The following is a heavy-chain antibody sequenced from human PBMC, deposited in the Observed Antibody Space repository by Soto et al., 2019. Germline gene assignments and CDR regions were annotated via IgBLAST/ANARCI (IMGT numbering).Heavy chain of an antibody. Sequence: SQTLSLTCAISGDSVSSNSAAWNWFKQSPSRGLEWLGRTYYRSKWYNDYAVSVKSRITINPDTSKNQFSLQLNSVTPEDTAIYYCTRALSGSGPGSWGQGTLVRVSS. CDR1: GDSVSSNSAA. CDR2: TYYRSKWYN. D-gene: IGHD6-19*01. V-gene: IGHV6-1*01. CDR3: TRALSGSGPGS. J-gene: IGHJ5*02.